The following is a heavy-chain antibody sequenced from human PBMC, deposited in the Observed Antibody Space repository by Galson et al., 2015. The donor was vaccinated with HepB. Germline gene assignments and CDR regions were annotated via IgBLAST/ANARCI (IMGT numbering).Heavy chain of an antibody. CDR3: ARGRYSTSPPDY. Sequence: SVKVSCKASGYTFSRYSITWVRQAPGQGLEWMGWISAYDGNTKYAQNLQGRLTMTTDTPTSTAYMVLRSLRSDDTAVYYCARGRYSTSPPDYWGQGTLVTVSP. J-gene: IGHJ4*02. CDR2: ISAYDGNT. V-gene: IGHV1-18*01. CDR1: GYTFSRYS. D-gene: IGHD2/OR15-2a*01.